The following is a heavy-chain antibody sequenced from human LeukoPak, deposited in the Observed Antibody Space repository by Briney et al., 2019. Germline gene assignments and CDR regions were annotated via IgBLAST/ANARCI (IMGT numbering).Heavy chain of an antibody. Sequence: GGSLRLSCTAFGFIFNDYFLTWVRQAPGKGLEWVANINQHGNEKYYVDSVKGRFTISRDNAKNSLYLEMNSLRVEDTAVYYCARVAWYYMDVWVKGTTVTVSS. J-gene: IGHJ6*03. CDR2: INQHGNEK. CDR3: ARVAWYYMDV. V-gene: IGHV3-7*01. CDR1: GFIFNDYF.